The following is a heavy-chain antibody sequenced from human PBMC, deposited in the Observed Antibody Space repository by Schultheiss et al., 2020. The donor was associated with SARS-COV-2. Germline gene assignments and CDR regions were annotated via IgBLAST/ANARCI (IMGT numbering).Heavy chain of an antibody. V-gene: IGHV4-61*02. CDR3: ARGSHYYDSSGYYFDY. Sequence: SETLSLTCTVSGGSISSGDYYWSWFRQPAGKGLEWIGRIYSSGSTNYNPSLKSRVTISVDTSKNQFSLKLSSVTAADTAVYYCARGSHYYDSSGYYFDYWGQGTLVTVSS. J-gene: IGHJ4*02. D-gene: IGHD3-22*01. CDR2: IYSSGST. CDR1: GGSISSGDYY.